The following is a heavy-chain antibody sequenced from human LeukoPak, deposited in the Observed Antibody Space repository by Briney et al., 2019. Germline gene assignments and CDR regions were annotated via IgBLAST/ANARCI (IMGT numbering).Heavy chain of an antibody. CDR1: GGSFSTYY. J-gene: IGHJ1*01. CDR3: ARPGGRSGLAEYFQY. CDR2: INHSGST. Sequence: ETSETLSLTCAVYGGSFSTYYWSWIRQPPGKGLEWVGEINHSGSTNYNPSLKSRVTISIDTSKNQFSLKLTSVTAADTAVYYCARPGGRSGLAEYFQYWGQGTLVTDSS. D-gene: IGHD6-19*01. V-gene: IGHV4-34*01.